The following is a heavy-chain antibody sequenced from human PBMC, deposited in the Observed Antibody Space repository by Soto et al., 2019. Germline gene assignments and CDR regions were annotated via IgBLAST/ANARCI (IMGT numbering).Heavy chain of an antibody. V-gene: IGHV1-18*01. D-gene: IGHD2-21*01. Sequence: ASVKVSCKASGYTFTSYGISWVRQAPGQELEWMGWISAYNGNTNYAQKLQGRVTMTTDTSTSTAYMELRSLRSDDTAVYYCAKERAVVQPDTINYFGMGVWGQGTTVTVS. J-gene: IGHJ6*02. CDR2: ISAYNGNT. CDR1: GYTFTSYG. CDR3: AKERAVVQPDTINYFGMGV.